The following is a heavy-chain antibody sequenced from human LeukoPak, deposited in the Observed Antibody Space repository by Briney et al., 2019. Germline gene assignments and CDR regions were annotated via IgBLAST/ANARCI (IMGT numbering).Heavy chain of an antibody. Sequence: PGGSLRLSCVVSGFTLSSYAMSWVRQAPGKGLEWVAATSSSDSGKYHADSVRGRFTISRDNSKNTLYLQMNSLRAEDTAVYYCAKTRYFDWLLYYYMDVWGKGTTVTVSS. V-gene: IGHV3-23*01. CDR1: GFTLSSYA. D-gene: IGHD3-9*01. CDR3: AKTRYFDWLLYYYMDV. J-gene: IGHJ6*03. CDR2: TSSSDSGK.